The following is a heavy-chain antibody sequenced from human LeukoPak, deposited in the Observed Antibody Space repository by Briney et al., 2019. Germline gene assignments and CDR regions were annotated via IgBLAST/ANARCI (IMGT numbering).Heavy chain of an antibody. V-gene: IGHV4-38-2*01. D-gene: IGHD3-3*01. J-gene: IGHJ6*03. CDR1: GYSISSGYY. CDR2: IYHSGST. Sequence: SETLSLTCAVSGYSISSGYYWGWIRQPPGKGLEWIGSIYHSGSTYYNPSLKSGVTISVDTSKNQFSLKLSSVTAADTAVYYCARQGITIFGVVIINYYYMDVWGKGTTVTVSS. CDR3: ARQGITIFGVVIINYYYMDV.